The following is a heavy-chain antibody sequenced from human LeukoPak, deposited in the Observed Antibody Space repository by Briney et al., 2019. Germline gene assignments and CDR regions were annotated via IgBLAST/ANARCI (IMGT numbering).Heavy chain of an antibody. D-gene: IGHD6-13*01. Sequence: GASVKVSCKASGYTFTSYDINWVRHATGQGLEWMGWMNPNSGNTGYAQKFQGRVTMTRNTSISTAYMELSSLRSEDTAVYYCARSPVSSRAHYYYYYMDVWGKGTTVTVSS. J-gene: IGHJ6*03. CDR3: ARSPVSSRAHYYYYYMDV. CDR2: MNPNSGNT. V-gene: IGHV1-8*01. CDR1: GYTFTSYD.